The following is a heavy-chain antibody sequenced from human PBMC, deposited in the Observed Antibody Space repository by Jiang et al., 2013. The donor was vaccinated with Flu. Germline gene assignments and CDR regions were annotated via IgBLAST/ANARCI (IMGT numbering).Heavy chain of an antibody. CDR1: GFTFSSYW. CDR3: ARDIYDIQVEPYYYYGMDV. D-gene: IGHD3-9*01. J-gene: IGHJ6*02. V-gene: IGHV3-74*02. Sequence: EVQLVESGGGVVQPGRSLRLSCAASGFTFSSYWMHWVRQAPGKGLVWVSRINSDGSSTSYADSVKGRFTISRDNAKNTLYLQMNSLRAEDTAVYYCARDIYDIQVEPYYYYGMDVWGQGTTVTVSS. CDR2: INSDGSST.